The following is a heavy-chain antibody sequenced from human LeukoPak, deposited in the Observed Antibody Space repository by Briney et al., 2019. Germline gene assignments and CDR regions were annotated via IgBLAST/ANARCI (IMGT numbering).Heavy chain of an antibody. CDR1: GFTFSSYS. CDR2: ISSSSSYI. V-gene: IGHV3-21*04. CDR3: ARRAGAYSHPYDY. J-gene: IGHJ4*02. D-gene: IGHD4/OR15-4a*01. Sequence: GGSLRLSCAASGFTFSSYSMNWVRQAPGKGLEWVSSISSSSSYIYYADSVKGRFTISRHNAKNSLFLQMDSLRAEDTAVYYCARRAGAYSHPYDYWGQGTLVTVSS.